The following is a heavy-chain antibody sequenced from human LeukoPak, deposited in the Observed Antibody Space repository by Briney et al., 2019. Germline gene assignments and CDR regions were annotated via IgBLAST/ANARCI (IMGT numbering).Heavy chain of an antibody. CDR2: IIPIFGTA. Sequence: SVKVSCKASGGTFSSYAISWVRQAPGQGLEWMGRIIPIFGTANYAQKFQGRVTITTDESTSTAHMELSSLRCEDTAVYYCARDGRWSGTAMGYWGQGTLVTVSS. D-gene: IGHD5-18*01. J-gene: IGHJ4*02. V-gene: IGHV1-69*05. CDR3: ARDGRWSGTAMGY. CDR1: GGTFSSYA.